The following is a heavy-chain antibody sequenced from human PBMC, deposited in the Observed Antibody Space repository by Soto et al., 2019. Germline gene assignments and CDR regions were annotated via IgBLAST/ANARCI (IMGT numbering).Heavy chain of an antibody. CDR1: GGSISSYY. CDR3: ARDRCSGGSCYSLY. Sequence: QVQLQESGPGLVKPSETLSLTCTVSGGSISSYYWSWIRQPPGKGLEWIGYIYYSGSTNYNPSLKSRVTISVDTSKNQFSLKLSSVTAADTAVYYCARDRCSGGSCYSLYWGQGTLVTVSS. CDR2: IYYSGST. V-gene: IGHV4-59*01. J-gene: IGHJ4*02. D-gene: IGHD2-15*01.